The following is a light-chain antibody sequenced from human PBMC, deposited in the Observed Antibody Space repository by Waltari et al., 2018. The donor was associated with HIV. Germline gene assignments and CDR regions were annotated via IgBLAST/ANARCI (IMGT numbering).Light chain of an antibody. CDR3: AAWDDSLNGHWV. Sequence: QSVLTQPPSASGTPGQRVTLSCSGSSSNIGSNTVNWYQQRPGTAPKLLIYSNNQRPSGVPDRFSGSKSGTSASLAISGLQSEDEADYYCAAWDDSLNGHWVFGGGTKLTVL. CDR1: SSNIGSNT. CDR2: SNN. V-gene: IGLV1-44*01. J-gene: IGLJ3*02.